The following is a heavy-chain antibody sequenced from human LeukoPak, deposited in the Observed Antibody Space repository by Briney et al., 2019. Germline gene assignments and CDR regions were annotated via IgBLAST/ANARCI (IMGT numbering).Heavy chain of an antibody. D-gene: IGHD3-16*01. CDR3: ATYSLRVAGDV. V-gene: IGHV3-7*01. CDR1: GFTLCDSW. CDR2: INQDGSEK. J-gene: IGHJ6*02. Sequence: GGSLRLSCAASGFTLCDSWMSWVRQAPGRGLEGGANINQDGSEKDYVDSVKGRFTISRDNARNSLYLQMSSLRAQDTAVYYCATYSLRVAGDVWGQGTTVTVSS.